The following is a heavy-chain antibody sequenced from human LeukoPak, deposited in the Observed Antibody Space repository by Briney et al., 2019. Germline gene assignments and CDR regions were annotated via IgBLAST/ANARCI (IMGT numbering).Heavy chain of an antibody. CDR2: ISRSSSYI. CDR1: GFTFSSYS. D-gene: IGHD2-2*01. Sequence: GGSLRLSCAASGFTFSSYSMNWVRLAPGKGLEWVSSISRSSSYIYYADSVKGRFTIPRDNAKNSLFLQMNSLRAEDTAVYYCAREDAVPAAQNYYDYYGMDVWGQGTTVTVSS. CDR3: AREDAVPAAQNYYDYYGMDV. J-gene: IGHJ6*02. V-gene: IGHV3-21*01.